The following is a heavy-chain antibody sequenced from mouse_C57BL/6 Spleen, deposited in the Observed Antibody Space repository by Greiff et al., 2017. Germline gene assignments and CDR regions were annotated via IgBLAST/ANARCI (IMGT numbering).Heavy chain of an antibody. CDR1: GFTFSSYA. Sequence: EVQLVESGGGLVKPGGSLKLSCAASGFTFSSYAMSWVRQTPEKRLEWVATISDGGSYTYYPDNVKGRFTISRDNAKNNLYLQMSHLKSEDTAMYYCARRIGHYAMDYWGQGTSVTVSS. CDR3: ARRIGHYAMDY. CDR2: ISDGGSYT. J-gene: IGHJ4*01. V-gene: IGHV5-4*01.